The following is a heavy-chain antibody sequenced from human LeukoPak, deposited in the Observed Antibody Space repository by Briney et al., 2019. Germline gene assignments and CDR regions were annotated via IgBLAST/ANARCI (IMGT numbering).Heavy chain of an antibody. J-gene: IGHJ6*02. CDR3: AKDEGTGYYGMDG. CDR1: GFTFSSYG. Sequence: PGRSLRLSCAASGFTFSSYGMHWVRQAPGKGLEWVAVISYDGSNKYYADSVKARFTISRDNSKSTLYLQMNSLRAEDTAVYYCAKDEGTGYYGMDGWGQGRTVTASS. D-gene: IGHD2-8*02. CDR2: ISYDGSNK. V-gene: IGHV3-30*18.